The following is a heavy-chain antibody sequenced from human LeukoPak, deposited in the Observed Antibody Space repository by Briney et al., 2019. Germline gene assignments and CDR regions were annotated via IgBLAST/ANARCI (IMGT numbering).Heavy chain of an antibody. CDR1: GFTFSSYA. Sequence: PGRSLRLSCAASGFTFSSYAMHWVRQAPGKGLEWVAVISYDRSNKYYADSVKGRFTISRDNSKNTLYLQMNSLRAEDTAVYYCATDDYVWGSLAFDIWGQGTMVTVSS. D-gene: IGHD3-16*01. J-gene: IGHJ3*02. CDR2: ISYDRSNK. CDR3: ATDDYVWGSLAFDI. V-gene: IGHV3-30*04.